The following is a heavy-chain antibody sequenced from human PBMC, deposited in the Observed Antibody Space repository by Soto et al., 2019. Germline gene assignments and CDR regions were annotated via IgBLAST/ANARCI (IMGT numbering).Heavy chain of an antibody. CDR3: ARDPRFGEFEYYFDY. Sequence: GGSLRLSCAASGFTFSSYWMSWVRQAPGKGLEWVANIKQDGSEKYYVDSVKGRFTISRDNAKNSLYLQMNSLRAEDTAVYYCARDPRFGEFEYYFDYWGQGTLVTVSS. D-gene: IGHD3-10*01. CDR2: IKQDGSEK. CDR1: GFTFSSYW. V-gene: IGHV3-7*05. J-gene: IGHJ4*02.